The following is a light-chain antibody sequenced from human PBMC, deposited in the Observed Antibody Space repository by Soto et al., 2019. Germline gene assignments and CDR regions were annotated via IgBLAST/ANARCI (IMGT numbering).Light chain of an antibody. Sequence: SVLTQPRSVSESPGQSVTISCSGTSSDVGGYNYVSWYQQHPGKAPKLMIYDVTKRPSGVPDRFSGSKSGNTASLTISGLQTEDEADYYCCSHAGGYTWVFGGGTKLTVL. J-gene: IGLJ3*02. CDR3: CSHAGGYTWV. V-gene: IGLV2-11*01. CDR2: DVT. CDR1: SSDVGGYNY.